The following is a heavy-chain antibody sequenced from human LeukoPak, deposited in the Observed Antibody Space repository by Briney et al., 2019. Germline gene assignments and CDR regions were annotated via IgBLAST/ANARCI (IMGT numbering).Heavy chain of an antibody. Sequence: AGGSLRLSCAASRFTFSGSWMAWVRQAPGKGLEWVATIKEDGSQKYYIDFVKGRFTISRDNAKNSLFLQMNSLRAEDTAVYYCARDGPRGGFDYWGQGTLVTVSS. CDR2: IKEDGSQK. V-gene: IGHV3-7*01. J-gene: IGHJ4*02. D-gene: IGHD3-10*01. CDR3: ARDGPRGGFDY. CDR1: RFTFSGSW.